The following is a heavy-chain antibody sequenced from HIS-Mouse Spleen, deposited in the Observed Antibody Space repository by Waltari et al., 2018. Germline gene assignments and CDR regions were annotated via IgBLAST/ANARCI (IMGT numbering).Heavy chain of an antibody. CDR2: IKQDGSEQ. CDR3: ARERRGPGWFDP. CDR1: GFTFSSYW. D-gene: IGHD5-12*01. Sequence: EVQLVESGGGLVQPGGSLRLSCAASGFTFSSYWMSWVRQAPGNGLEGVANIKQDGSEQYYVDSVKGRFTISRDNAKNSLYLQMNSLRAEDTAVYYCARERRGPGWFDPWGQGTLVTVSS. J-gene: IGHJ5*02. V-gene: IGHV3-7*01.